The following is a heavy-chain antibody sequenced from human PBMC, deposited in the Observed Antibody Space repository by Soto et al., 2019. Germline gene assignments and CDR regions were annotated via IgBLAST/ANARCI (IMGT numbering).Heavy chain of an antibody. CDR1: GGSISSGGYY. CDR3: ARGKTYYYDSSGVYNWFDP. CDR2: IYYSGST. D-gene: IGHD3-22*01. J-gene: IGHJ5*02. Sequence: SETLSLTCTVSGGSISSGGYYWSWIRQHPGKGLEWIGYIYYSGSTYYNPSLKSRVTVSVDTSKNQFSLKLSSVTAADTAVYYCARGKTYYYDSSGVYNWFDPWGQGTLVTVSS. V-gene: IGHV4-31*03.